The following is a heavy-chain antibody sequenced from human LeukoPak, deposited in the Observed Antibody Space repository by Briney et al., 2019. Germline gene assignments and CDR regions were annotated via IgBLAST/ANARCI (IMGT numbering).Heavy chain of an antibody. CDR3: ARVLLDCTNGVCYWLDWFDP. J-gene: IGHJ5*02. D-gene: IGHD2-8*01. Sequence: KVSCKASGGTFSSYAISWVRQAPGQGLEWMGGIIPIFGTANYAQKFQGRVTITADESTSTAYMELSSLRSEDTAVYYCARVLLDCTNGVCYWLDWFDPWGQGTLVTVSS. CDR1: GGTFSSYA. CDR2: IIPIFGTA. V-gene: IGHV1-69*01.